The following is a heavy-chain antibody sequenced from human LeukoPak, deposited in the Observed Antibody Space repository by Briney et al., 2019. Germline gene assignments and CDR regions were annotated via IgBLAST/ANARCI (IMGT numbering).Heavy chain of an antibody. D-gene: IGHD1-14*01. CDR2: INPNSGGT. V-gene: IGHV1-2*02. CDR3: ARVRVTPPLAPFDY. J-gene: IGHJ4*02. Sequence: ASVKVSCKASGYTFTGYYMHWVRQAPGQGLEWMGWINPNSGGTNYAQKFQGRVTMTRDTSISTAYMELSRLRSDDTAVYYCARVRVTPPLAPFDYWGQGTLVTVSS. CDR1: GYTFTGYY.